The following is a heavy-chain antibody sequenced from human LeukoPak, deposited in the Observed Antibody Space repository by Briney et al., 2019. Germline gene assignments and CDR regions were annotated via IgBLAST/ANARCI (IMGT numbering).Heavy chain of an antibody. V-gene: IGHV3-23*01. CDR2: ISGGGGST. D-gene: IGHD5-12*01. Sequence: PGGSLRLSCAASAFTFSTYAMSWVRQGPGKGLEWVSAISGGGGSTYYADSVKGRFTISRDNSKNTLYLQMNSLRAEDTAVYYCARAPTFSSGYDFDYWGQGTLDTVSS. CDR3: ARAPTFSSGYDFDY. CDR1: AFTFSTYA. J-gene: IGHJ4*02.